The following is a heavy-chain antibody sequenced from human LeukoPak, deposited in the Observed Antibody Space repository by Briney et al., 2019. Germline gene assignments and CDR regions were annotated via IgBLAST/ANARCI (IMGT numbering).Heavy chain of an antibody. CDR2: INYSGST. CDR1: GGSIRGYY. CDR3: ARTISGWYYFDY. Sequence: SETLSLTCTVSGGSIRGYYWSWIRQPPGKGLEWIGHINYSGSTDYKPSLKSRVTISVDTSKNQFSLKLSSVTAADTAVFYCARTISGWYYFDYWGQGTLVTVSS. V-gene: IGHV4-59*08. J-gene: IGHJ4*02. D-gene: IGHD6-13*01.